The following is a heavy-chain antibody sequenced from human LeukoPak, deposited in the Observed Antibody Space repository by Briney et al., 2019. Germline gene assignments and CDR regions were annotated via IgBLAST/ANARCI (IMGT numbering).Heavy chain of an antibody. CDR3: ARQESKTTVVTKGY. Sequence: PSETLSLTCTVSGGSISSSSYYWGWIRQPPGKGLEWIGSIYYSGSTYYNPSLKSRVTISVDTSKNQFSLKLSSVTAADTAVYYCARQESKTTVVTKGYWGQGTLVTVSS. V-gene: IGHV4-39*01. CDR2: IYYSGST. D-gene: IGHD4-23*01. CDR1: GGSISSSSYY. J-gene: IGHJ4*02.